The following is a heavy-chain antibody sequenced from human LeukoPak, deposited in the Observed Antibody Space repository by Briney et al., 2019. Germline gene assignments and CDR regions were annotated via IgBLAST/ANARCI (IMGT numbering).Heavy chain of an antibody. Sequence: GGSLRLSCVVSGFSFGSEAMSWVRQAPGRGLEWVSSISPGGGTTYYADSVKGRFTISRDNSKNTLYVQMNSLRAEDTAIYYCAREGMAAAGTLDYWGQGTLVTVSS. CDR2: ISPGGGTT. CDR1: GFSFGSEA. D-gene: IGHD6-13*01. V-gene: IGHV3-23*01. CDR3: AREGMAAAGTLDY. J-gene: IGHJ4*02.